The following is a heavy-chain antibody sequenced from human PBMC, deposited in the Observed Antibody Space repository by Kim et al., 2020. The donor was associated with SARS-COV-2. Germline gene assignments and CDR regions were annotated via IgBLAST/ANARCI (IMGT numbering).Heavy chain of an antibody. CDR1: GFTFSSYA. J-gene: IGHJ6*02. CDR2: ISYDGSNK. D-gene: IGHD3-9*01. CDR3: ARDDKFFYDILTGYYVGGGDYGMAV. Sequence: GGSLRLSCAASGFTFSSYAMHWVRQAPGKGLEWVAVISYDGSNKYYADSVKGRFTISRDNSKNTLYLQMNSLRAEDTAVYYCARDDKFFYDILTGYYVGGGDYGMAVWGQGTTVTVSS. V-gene: IGHV3-30-3*01.